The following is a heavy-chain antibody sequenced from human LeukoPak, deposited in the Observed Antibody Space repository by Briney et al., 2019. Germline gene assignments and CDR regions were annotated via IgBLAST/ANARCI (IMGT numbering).Heavy chain of an antibody. D-gene: IGHD5-12*01. CDR2: INANTGNP. J-gene: IGHJ4*02. V-gene: IGHV7-4-1*02. CDR3: ARGLYSGYDGYYFDY. CDR1: GYTFISYA. Sequence: GASVKVSCKASGYTFISYAMNWVRQAPGQGLEWMGWINANTGNPTYAQGFTGRFVFSLDTSVSTAYPQISSLKAEDTAVYYCARGLYSGYDGYYFDYWGQGTLVTVSS.